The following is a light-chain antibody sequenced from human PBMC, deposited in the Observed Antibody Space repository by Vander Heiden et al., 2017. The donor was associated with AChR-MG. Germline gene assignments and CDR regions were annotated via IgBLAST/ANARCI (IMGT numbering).Light chain of an antibody. Sequence: QSVLTQPPSTSGTPGQGVTVSCSGSSSNIGNNIVSWYQQFPGTAPKVLLHNNDQRPSGVPDRFSGSKSGTSASLAISGLQSEDEADYYCASWDDSLPGYVFGTGTEVTVL. J-gene: IGLJ1*01. CDR3: ASWDDSLPGYV. V-gene: IGLV1-44*01. CDR2: NND. CDR1: SSNIGNNI.